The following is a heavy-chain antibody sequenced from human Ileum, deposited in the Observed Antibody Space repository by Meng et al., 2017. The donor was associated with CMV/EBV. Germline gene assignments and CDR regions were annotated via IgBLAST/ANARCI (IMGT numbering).Heavy chain of an antibody. J-gene: IGHJ4*02. D-gene: IGHD3-3*01. V-gene: IGHV4-61*01. Sequence: SETLSLTCTVSDGSVSSGSYYWSWIRQPPGKGLEWIGYIYYSGSTNYNPSLKSRVTISVDTSKNQFSLELSSVTAADTAVYYFARDGYYDFWSGYLRYWGQGTLVTVSS. CDR3: ARDGYYDFWSGYLRY. CDR1: DGSVSSGSYY. CDR2: IYYSGST.